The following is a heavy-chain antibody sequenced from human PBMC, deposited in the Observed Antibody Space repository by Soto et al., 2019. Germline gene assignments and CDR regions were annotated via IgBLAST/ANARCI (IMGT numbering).Heavy chain of an antibody. Sequence: QVQLAESGGGVVQPGKSLRLSCAASGFTFSSFAMHWVRQAPGKGLEWVASISYDGSQKYFADSVKGRFTISRDNSEKPVFLQMSSLRAEDTAVYHCVKGPWTIAHGHYFDYWGHGNLVTVSS. D-gene: IGHD2-21*01. J-gene: IGHJ4*01. CDR3: VKGPWTIAHGHYFDY. V-gene: IGHV3-30*18. CDR1: GFTFSSFA. CDR2: ISYDGSQK.